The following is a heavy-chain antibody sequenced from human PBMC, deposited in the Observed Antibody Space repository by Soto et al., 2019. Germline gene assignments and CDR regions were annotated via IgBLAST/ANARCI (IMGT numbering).Heavy chain of an antibody. V-gene: IGHV4-30-4*01. CDR3: ARLIQRETLWFGELFPQTGMDV. CDR1: GGSISSGDYY. CDR2: IYYSGST. Sequence: PSETLSLTCTVSGGSISSGDYYWSWIRQPPGKGLEWIGYIYYSGSTYYNPSLKSRVTISVDTSKYQFSLKLSSVTAADTAVYYCARLIQRETLWFGELFPQTGMDVWGQGTTVPVS. D-gene: IGHD3-10*01. J-gene: IGHJ6*02.